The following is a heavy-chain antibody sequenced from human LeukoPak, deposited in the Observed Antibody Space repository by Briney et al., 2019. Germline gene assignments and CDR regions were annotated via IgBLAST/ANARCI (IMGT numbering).Heavy chain of an antibody. Sequence: ASQTLSLTCTVSGGSISSGSYYWSWIRQPAGKGLEWIGRIYTSGSTNYNPSLKSRVTISVDTSKNQFSLKLSSVTAADTAVYYCASVPAAGPNYYYYMDVWGKGTTVTVSS. D-gene: IGHD6-13*01. CDR2: IYTSGST. CDR3: ASVPAAGPNYYYYMDV. CDR1: GGSISSGSYY. J-gene: IGHJ6*03. V-gene: IGHV4-61*02.